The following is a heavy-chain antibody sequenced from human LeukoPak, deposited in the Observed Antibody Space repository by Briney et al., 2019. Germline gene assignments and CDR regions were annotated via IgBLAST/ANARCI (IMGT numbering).Heavy chain of an antibody. CDR2: MNANSGNT. D-gene: IGHD3-3*01. J-gene: IGHJ4*02. V-gene: IGHV1-8*01. Sequence: ASVKPSCKASGYTFTSYDINWVRQATGQGLEWMGWMNANSGNTGYAQKFQGRVTMTRNTSISTAYMELSSLRSEDTAVYYCARSSGFLEWLSEFDYWGQGTLVTVSS. CDR3: ARSSGFLEWLSEFDY. CDR1: GYTFTSYD.